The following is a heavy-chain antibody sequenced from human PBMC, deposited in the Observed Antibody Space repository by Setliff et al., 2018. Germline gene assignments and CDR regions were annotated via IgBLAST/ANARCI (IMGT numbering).Heavy chain of an antibody. D-gene: IGHD1-1*01. CDR3: ARTGTSRYFDD. Sequence: PSETLSLTCTVSGASLNSGTYYWGWIRQPPGKGLEWIGRIYYRGDTYYNASLKGRLTISVDTAQNQFSLRLTSVTAADTAVYYCARTGTSRYFDDWGQGALVTVSS. CDR1: GASLNSGTYY. CDR2: IYYRGDT. J-gene: IGHJ4*02. V-gene: IGHV4-39*01.